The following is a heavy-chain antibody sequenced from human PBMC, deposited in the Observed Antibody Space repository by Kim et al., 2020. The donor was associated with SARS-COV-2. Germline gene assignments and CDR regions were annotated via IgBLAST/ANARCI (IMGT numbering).Heavy chain of an antibody. CDR3: ARHAYSSNWSPLDY. Sequence: SETLSLTCTVSGGSISNYYWTWIRQPPGKGLEWVGYIYYSGSTNYNPSLKSRVTISVDTSKNQFSLNLSSVTAADTAVYYCARHAYSSNWSPLDYWGQGTLVTVSS. CDR1: GGSISNYY. J-gene: IGHJ4*02. CDR2: IYYSGST. V-gene: IGHV4-59*08. D-gene: IGHD6-13*01.